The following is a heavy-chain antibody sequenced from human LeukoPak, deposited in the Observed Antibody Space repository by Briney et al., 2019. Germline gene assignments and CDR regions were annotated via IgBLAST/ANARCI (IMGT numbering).Heavy chain of an antibody. CDR2: IYSGGST. CDR1: GFTVSSNY. J-gene: IGHJ4*02. D-gene: IGHD6-13*01. Sequence: GGSLRLSCAASGFTVSSNYMSWVRQAPGKGLEWVSVIYSGGSTYYADSVKGRFTISRDNSKNTLYLQMNSLRAEDTAVYYCAREEPRAAAGTGYWGQGTLVTVSS. CDR3: AREEPRAAAGTGY. V-gene: IGHV3-53*01.